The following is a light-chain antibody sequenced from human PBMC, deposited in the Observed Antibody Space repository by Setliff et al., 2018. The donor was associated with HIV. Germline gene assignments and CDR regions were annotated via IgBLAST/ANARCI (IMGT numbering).Light chain of an antibody. CDR3: SSSTSSSPLYV. Sequence: QSVLTQPASVSGSPGQSITISCTGISSDVGDFQSVSWYQQHPGKAPKLMIYEINDRPSGVSNRFSGSKSGNTASLTISRLQAEDEADYFCSSSTSSSPLYVFATGTKVTVL. J-gene: IGLJ1*01. CDR1: SSDVGDFQS. CDR2: EIN. V-gene: IGLV2-14*01.